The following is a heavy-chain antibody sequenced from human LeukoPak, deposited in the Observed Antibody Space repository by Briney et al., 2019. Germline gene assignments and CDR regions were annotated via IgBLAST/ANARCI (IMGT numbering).Heavy chain of an antibody. CDR2: IIPILGIA. J-gene: IGHJ6*02. V-gene: IGHV1-69*04. D-gene: IGHD2-21*02. CDR3: ARRYCGGDCYSPYYYYYGMDV. Sequence: ASVKVSCKASGGTFSSYAISWVRQAPGQGLEWMGRIIPILGIANYAQKFQGIVTITADKSTSTAYMELSSLRSEDTAVYYCARRYCGGDCYSPYYYYYGMDVWGQGTTVTVSS. CDR1: GGTFSSYA.